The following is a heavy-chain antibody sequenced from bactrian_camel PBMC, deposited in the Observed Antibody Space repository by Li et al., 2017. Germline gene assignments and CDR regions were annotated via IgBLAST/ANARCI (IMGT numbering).Heavy chain of an antibody. V-gene: IGHV3S54*01. Sequence: HVQLVESGGGSVQAGGSLTLSCTATGHTYLNSCLGWFRQAPGKKREGVAITCTGDGRTFYADSVKGRFTISQDNAKKILYLQMNNLEPEDTANYYCAAGGGNGDFCFTGERSMDYWGQGTQVTVS. CDR1: GHTYLNSC. D-gene: IGHD3*01. CDR3: AAGGGNGDFCFTGERSMDY. CDR2: TCTGDGRT. J-gene: IGHJ4*01.